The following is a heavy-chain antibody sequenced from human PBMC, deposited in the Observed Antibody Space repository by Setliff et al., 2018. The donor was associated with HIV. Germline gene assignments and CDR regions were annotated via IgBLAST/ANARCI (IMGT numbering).Heavy chain of an antibody. CDR1: GDSISSGSYY. D-gene: IGHD3-3*01. CDR3: ARAHHDFWSGYCPFDY. V-gene: IGHV4-31*03. CDR2: IHYSGST. Sequence: SETLSLTCTVSGDSISSGSYYWSWIRQHPGKGLEWIGYIHYSGSTHYNPSLDSRLTISVDTSQNRFSLKLSSVTAADTAVYFCARAHHDFWSGYCPFDYWGQGTLVTVSS. J-gene: IGHJ4*02.